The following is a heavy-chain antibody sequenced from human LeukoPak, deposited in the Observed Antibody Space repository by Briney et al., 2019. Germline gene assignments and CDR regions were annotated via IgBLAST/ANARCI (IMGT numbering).Heavy chain of an antibody. CDR2: IYYSGST. CDR1: GDSISRYY. Sequence: SETLSLTCTVSGDSISRYYWSWIRQPPGKGLEWIGYIYYSGSTNYNPSLKSRVTISVDTSKNQFSLKLSSVTAADTAVYYCARVGRWELLRTQAFDIWGQGTMVTVSS. CDR3: ARVGRWELLRTQAFDI. J-gene: IGHJ3*02. V-gene: IGHV4-59*01. D-gene: IGHD1-26*01.